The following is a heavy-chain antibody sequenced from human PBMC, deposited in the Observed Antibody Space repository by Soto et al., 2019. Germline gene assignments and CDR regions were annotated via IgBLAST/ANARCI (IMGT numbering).Heavy chain of an antibody. J-gene: IGHJ6*02. CDR2: ISHDGSNK. Sequence: GGSLRLSCAASGFTFRSYAMHWVRQAPGKGLECVAVISHDGSNKFYRDYVKGRFTISRDNSKNTLYLQINSLRYEDTAVYYCARGDREDIAVVIGVRPGEYGVDVWGQGTTVTAP. CDR3: ARGDREDIAVVIGVRPGEYGVDV. D-gene: IGHD2-15*01. CDR1: GFTFRSYA. V-gene: IGHV3-30-3*01.